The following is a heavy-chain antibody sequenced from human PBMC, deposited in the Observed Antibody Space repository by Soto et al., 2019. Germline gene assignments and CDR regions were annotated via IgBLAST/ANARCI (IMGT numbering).Heavy chain of an antibody. CDR3: ARDPLPTIAAAGYFDY. Sequence: TGGSLRLSCAASGFTFDDYGMSWVRQAPGRGLEWVSGINWNGGSTGYADSVKGRFTISRDNAKNSLYLQMNSLRAEDTALYYCARDPLPTIAAAGYFDYWGQGPLVTVSS. CDR2: INWNGGST. V-gene: IGHV3-20*04. D-gene: IGHD6-13*01. CDR1: GFTFDDYG. J-gene: IGHJ4*02.